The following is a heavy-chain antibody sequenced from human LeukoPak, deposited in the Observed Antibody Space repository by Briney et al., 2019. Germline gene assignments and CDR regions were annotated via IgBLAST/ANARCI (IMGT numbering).Heavy chain of an antibody. CDR3: AKGSPPED. J-gene: IGHJ4*02. Sequence: PGGSLRLSCAASGFTFSSYGMHWVRQAPGKGLEWVAVISYDGSNKYYADSVKGRFTISRDNSKNTLYLQMNSLRAEDTAVYYCAKGSPPEDWGQGTLVTVSS. CDR2: ISYDGSNK. V-gene: IGHV3-30*18. CDR1: GFTFSSYG.